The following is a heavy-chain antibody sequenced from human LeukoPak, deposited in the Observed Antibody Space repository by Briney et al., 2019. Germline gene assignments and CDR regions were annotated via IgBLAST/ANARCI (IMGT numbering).Heavy chain of an antibody. CDR2: INHSGST. Sequence: SETLSLTCAAYGGSFSGYYWSWIRQPPGKGLEWIGEINHSGSTNYNPSLKSRVTISVDTSKNQFSLKLSSVTAADTAVYYCARVGDGYNSYIDYWGQGTLVTVSS. J-gene: IGHJ4*02. CDR3: ARVGDGYNSYIDY. D-gene: IGHD5-24*01. CDR1: GGSFSGYY. V-gene: IGHV4-34*01.